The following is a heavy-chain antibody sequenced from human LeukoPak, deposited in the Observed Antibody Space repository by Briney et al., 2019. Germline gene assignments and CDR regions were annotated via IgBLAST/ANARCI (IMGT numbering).Heavy chain of an antibody. D-gene: IGHD6-6*01. CDR3: AKDRLAARPAYYYYGMDV. Sequence: PGRSLRLSCAASGFTFDDYAMHWVRHAPGKGLEWVSGISWNSGSIGYADSVKGRFTISRDNAKNSLYLQMNSLRAEDTALYYCAKDRLAARPAYYYYGMDVWGQGTTVTVSS. J-gene: IGHJ6*02. CDR2: ISWNSGSI. V-gene: IGHV3-9*01. CDR1: GFTFDDYA.